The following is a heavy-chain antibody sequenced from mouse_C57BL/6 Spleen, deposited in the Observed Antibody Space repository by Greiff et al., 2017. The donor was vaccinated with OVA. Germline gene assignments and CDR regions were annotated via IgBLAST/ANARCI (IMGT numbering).Heavy chain of an antibody. J-gene: IGHJ3*01. CDR1: GFAFSSYW. CDR2: IYPGDGDT. V-gene: IGHV1-80*01. Sequence: VQLQQSGAELVKPGASVTISCKASGFAFSSYWMNWVKQRPGKGLEWIGQIYPGDGDTHYNGTFKGQATLTADTSSSTAYLQLSSLTSEDTAVYFCARSRFTWFAYWGQGTLVTVSA. CDR3: ARSRFTWFAY.